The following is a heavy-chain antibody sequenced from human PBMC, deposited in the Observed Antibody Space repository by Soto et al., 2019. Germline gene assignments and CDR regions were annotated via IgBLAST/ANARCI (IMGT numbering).Heavy chain of an antibody. Sequence: QVQLVQSGAEVKKPGASVKVSCKASGYTFTSYDINWVRQATGQGLEWMGWMNPNSGNTGYAQKFQGRVTMTRNTSISTAYMELRSLRSEDTAVYYCARGRGRWLQTKGGWFDPWGQGTLVTVSS. D-gene: IGHD3-16*01. CDR1: GYTFTSYD. V-gene: IGHV1-8*01. CDR3: ARGRGRWLQTKGGWFDP. J-gene: IGHJ5*02. CDR2: MNPNSGNT.